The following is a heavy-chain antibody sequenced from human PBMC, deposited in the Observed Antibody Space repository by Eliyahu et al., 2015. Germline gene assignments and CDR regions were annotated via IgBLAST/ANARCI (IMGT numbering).Heavy chain of an antibody. Sequence: SYDGSNKYYADSVKGRFTISRDNSKNTLYLQMNSLRAEDTAVYYCAKDYYDSSGYYLFSYWGQGTLVTVSS. CDR3: AKDYYDSSGYYLFSY. J-gene: IGHJ4*02. V-gene: IGHV3-30*18. CDR2: SYDGSNK. D-gene: IGHD3-22*01.